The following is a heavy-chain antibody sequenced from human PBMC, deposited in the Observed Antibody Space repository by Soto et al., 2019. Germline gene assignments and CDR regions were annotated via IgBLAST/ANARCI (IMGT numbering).Heavy chain of an antibody. CDR1: GYTFTSYA. D-gene: IGHD5-12*01. V-gene: IGHV1-3*01. J-gene: IGHJ4*02. CDR3: ARDPARRDGYTGLDY. CDR2: INAGNGNT. Sequence: GASVKVSCKASGYTFTSYAMHWVRQAPGQRLEWMGWINAGNGNTKYSQKFQGRVTITRDTSASTAYMELSSLRSEDTAVYYCARDPARRDGYTGLDYWGQGTLVTVSS.